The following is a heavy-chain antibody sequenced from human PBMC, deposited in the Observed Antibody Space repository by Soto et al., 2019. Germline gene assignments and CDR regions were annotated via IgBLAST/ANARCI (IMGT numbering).Heavy chain of an antibody. V-gene: IGHV6-1*01. J-gene: IGHJ5*02. CDR3: ASTVGWLDP. Sequence: AQTLSLTCVISGDSVSSNSAALDWISQSPSRGLEWLGRTYYRSKWYKEYAASVKSRITINPDTSKNQFSLKLNSVSPEDTAVYYCASTVGWLDPWGQGSMVTVSS. D-gene: IGHD1-26*01. CDR2: TYYRSKWYK. CDR1: GDSVSSNSAA.